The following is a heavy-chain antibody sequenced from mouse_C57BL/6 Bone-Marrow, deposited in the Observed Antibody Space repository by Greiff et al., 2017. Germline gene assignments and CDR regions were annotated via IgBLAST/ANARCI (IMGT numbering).Heavy chain of an antibody. CDR1: GFTFSNYW. CDR3: TAGFDY. CDR2: IRLKSDNYAT. Sequence: EVKVEESGGGLVQPGGSMKLSCVASGFTFSNYWMNWVRQSPEKGLEWVAQIRLKSDNYATHYAESVKGRFTISRDDSKRSVYLQMNNLRAEDTGIYYCTAGFDYWGQGTTLTVSS. D-gene: IGHD4-1*01. J-gene: IGHJ2*01. V-gene: IGHV6-3*01.